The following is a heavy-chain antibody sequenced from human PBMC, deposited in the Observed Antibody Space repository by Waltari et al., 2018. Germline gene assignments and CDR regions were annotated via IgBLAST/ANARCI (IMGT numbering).Heavy chain of an antibody. CDR2: ISSSSSTI. V-gene: IGHV3-48*04. D-gene: IGHD3-22*01. CDR3: ARDSYGVVAHFDY. J-gene: IGHJ4*02. Sequence: EVQLVESGGGSVQPGGSLRLSCAASGFTFSSYSMNWVRQAPGKGLEWVSYISSSSSTIYYADSVKGRFTISRDNAKNSLYLQMNSLRAEDTAVYYCARDSYGVVAHFDYWGQGTLVTVSS. CDR1: GFTFSSYS.